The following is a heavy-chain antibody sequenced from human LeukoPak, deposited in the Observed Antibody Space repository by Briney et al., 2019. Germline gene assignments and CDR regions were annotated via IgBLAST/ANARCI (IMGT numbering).Heavy chain of an antibody. D-gene: IGHD4/OR15-4a*01. V-gene: IGHV4-61*02. CDR1: SGSISTSSYY. Sequence: SETLSLTCTVSSGSISTSSYYWSWIRQPAGKGLEWIGRIYTSGSTNYNPSLKSRVTMSVDTSKNQFSLKLSSVTAADTAVYYCARALKLITNWFDPWGQGTLVTVSS. CDR2: IYTSGST. J-gene: IGHJ5*02. CDR3: ARALKLITNWFDP.